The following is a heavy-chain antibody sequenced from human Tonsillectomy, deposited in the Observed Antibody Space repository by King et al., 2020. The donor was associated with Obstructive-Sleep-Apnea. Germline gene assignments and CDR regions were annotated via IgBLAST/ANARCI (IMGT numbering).Heavy chain of an antibody. CDR2: IKPDGSEK. D-gene: IGHD5-18*01. J-gene: IGHJ4*02. V-gene: IGHV3-7*01. Sequence: VQLVESGGGLVQPGGSLRLSCAASGFTFSNYWMTWFRQAPGKGLEWVANIKPDGSEKYCVDSVKGRFTISRDNAKNSLYLQMNSLRAEDTAVYYCARERGGYLFDSWGQGTLVTVSS. CDR1: GFTFSNYW. CDR3: ARERGGYLFDS.